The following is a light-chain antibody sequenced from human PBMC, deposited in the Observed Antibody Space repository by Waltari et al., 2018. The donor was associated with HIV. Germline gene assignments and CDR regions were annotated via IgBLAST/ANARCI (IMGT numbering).Light chain of an antibody. CDR3: QQYSNWPRT. J-gene: IGKJ1*01. V-gene: IGKV3-15*01. CDR1: QSISSN. Sequence: DIMMTQSPATLSVSPGERATLSCRASQSISSNVAWYQQRRGQAPRLLIHGASTRASGIPARFSGSGSGPEFSLTISSLQSEDFAIYYCQQYSNWPRTFGQGTKVEI. CDR2: GAS.